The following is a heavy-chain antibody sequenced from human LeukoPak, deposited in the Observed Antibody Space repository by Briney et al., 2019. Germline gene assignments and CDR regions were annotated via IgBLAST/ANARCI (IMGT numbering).Heavy chain of an antibody. CDR2: ISYDGSNK. D-gene: IGHD2-15*01. CDR1: GFTFSRYG. CDR3: ARESVGYCSGGSCYGMDV. Sequence: PGRSLRLSCAASGFTFSRYGMHWVRQAPGKGLEWVAVISYDGSNKYYADSVKGRFTISRDNSKNTLFLLMNSLRAEDTAVYYCARESVGYCSGGSCYGMDVWGQGTTVTDSS. V-gene: IGHV3-30-3*01. J-gene: IGHJ6*02.